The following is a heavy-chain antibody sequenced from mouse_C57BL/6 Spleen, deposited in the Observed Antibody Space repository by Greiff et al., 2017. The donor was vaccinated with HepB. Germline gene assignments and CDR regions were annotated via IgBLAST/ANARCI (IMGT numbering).Heavy chain of an antibody. J-gene: IGHJ4*01. D-gene: IGHD2-3*01. V-gene: IGHV2-6-1*01. Sequence: VKVVESGPGLVAPSQSLSITCTVSGFSLTSYGVHWVRQPPGKGLEWLVVIWSDGSTTYNSALKSRLSISKDNSKSQVFLKMNSLQTDDTAMYYCARHGYDGYYDAMDYWGQGTSVTVSS. CDR1: GFSLTSYG. CDR3: ARHGYDGYYDAMDY. CDR2: IWSDGST.